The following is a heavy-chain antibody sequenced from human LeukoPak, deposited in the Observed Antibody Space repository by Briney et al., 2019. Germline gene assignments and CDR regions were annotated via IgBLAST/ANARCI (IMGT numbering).Heavy chain of an antibody. V-gene: IGHV1-24*01. CDR2: FDPEGGEA. CDR3: TAGGVYSLLDH. Sequence: ASLKVSCTLSGDTLSELSMHWVRQAPGKGLEWMGGFDPEGGEAIYAQNFQGRLTMTEDTSTDTAYMDLRSLRSDDTAVYYCTAGGVYSLLDHWGQGTQVTVSS. D-gene: IGHD5/OR15-5a*01. CDR1: GDTLSELS. J-gene: IGHJ4*02.